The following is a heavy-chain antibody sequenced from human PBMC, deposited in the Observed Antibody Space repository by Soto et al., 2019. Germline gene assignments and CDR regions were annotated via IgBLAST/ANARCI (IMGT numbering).Heavy chain of an antibody. CDR2: ISYSGNT. J-gene: IGHJ4*02. CDR3: AGLRGYAGSPIDY. CDR1: GGSIISGY. D-gene: IGHD2-15*01. Sequence: SETLSLTCTVSGGSIISGYWSWIRQPPGKGLEWIGYISYSGNTNYNPSLKSRVTMSVDTPKNQFSLRLSSVATADTAVYYCAGLRGYAGSPIDYWGQGTLVTVSS. V-gene: IGHV4-59*01.